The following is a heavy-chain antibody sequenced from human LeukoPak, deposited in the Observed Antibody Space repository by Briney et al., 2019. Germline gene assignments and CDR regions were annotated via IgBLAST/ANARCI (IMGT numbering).Heavy chain of an antibody. CDR2: IQYDGTSK. J-gene: IGHJ5*02. CDR3: ASLSCSWSAT. Sequence: GGSLRLSCAASGFTFSTYGMHWVRQAPGKGLEWVAFIQYDGTSKYYADSVKGRFTISIDNSKNTLYLQMNSLRPEDTAVYYCASLSCSWSATWGQGTLVTVSS. D-gene: IGHD6-13*01. V-gene: IGHV3-30*02. CDR1: GFTFSTYG.